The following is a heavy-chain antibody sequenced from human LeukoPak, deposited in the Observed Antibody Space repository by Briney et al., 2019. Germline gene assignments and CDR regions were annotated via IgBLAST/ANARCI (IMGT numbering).Heavy chain of an antibody. D-gene: IGHD6-19*01. J-gene: IGHJ4*02. Sequence: ASVKVSCKASGYTFTGYYMHWVRRAPGQGLEWMGWINPNSGGTNYAQKFQGRVTMTRDTSISTAYMELSRLGSDDTAVYYCARATQWLSIDYWGQGTLVTVSS. CDR3: ARATQWLSIDY. V-gene: IGHV1-2*02. CDR2: INPNSGGT. CDR1: GYTFTGYY.